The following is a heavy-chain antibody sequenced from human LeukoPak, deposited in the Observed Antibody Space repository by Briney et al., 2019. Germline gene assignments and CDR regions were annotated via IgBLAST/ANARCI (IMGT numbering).Heavy chain of an antibody. CDR2: IGTAGDT. V-gene: IGHV3-13*01. D-gene: IGHD3-22*01. Sequence: GGSLRLSCAASGFTLSSYAMSWVRQGPGKGLEWVSAIGTAGDTYYPGSVKGRFTISRENAKNSLYLQMNSLRAGDTAVYYCARARTYYYDSSGYYYYYYMDVWGKGTTVTIS. CDR1: GFTLSSYA. J-gene: IGHJ6*03. CDR3: ARARTYYYDSSGYYYYYYMDV.